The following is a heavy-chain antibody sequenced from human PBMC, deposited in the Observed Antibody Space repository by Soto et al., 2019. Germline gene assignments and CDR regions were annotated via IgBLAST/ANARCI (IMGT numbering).Heavy chain of an antibody. J-gene: IGHJ4*02. Sequence: GSLRLSCAASGFTFSSYSMNWVRQAPGKGLEWVSYISSSSSTIYYADSVKGRFTISRDNAKNSLYLQMNSLRDEDTAVYYCARTPNYYDSSGYRYYFDYWGQGTLVTVSS. D-gene: IGHD3-22*01. CDR1: GFTFSSYS. CDR2: ISSSSSTI. CDR3: ARTPNYYDSSGYRYYFDY. V-gene: IGHV3-48*02.